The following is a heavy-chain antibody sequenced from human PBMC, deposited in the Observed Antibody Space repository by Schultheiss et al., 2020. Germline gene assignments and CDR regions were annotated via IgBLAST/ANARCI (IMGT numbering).Heavy chain of an antibody. Sequence: GESLKISCKGSGYSFTSYWFGWVRQMPGKGLAWMGIIYPGDSDTRYSPSFQGQVTISADKSISTAYLQWSSLKASDTAMYYCARPWVVPAATTYYYYYYMGVWGKGTTVTVSS. CDR3: ARPWVVPAATTYYYYYYMGV. J-gene: IGHJ6*03. D-gene: IGHD2-2*01. CDR2: IYPGDSDT. V-gene: IGHV5-51*01. CDR1: GYSFTSYW.